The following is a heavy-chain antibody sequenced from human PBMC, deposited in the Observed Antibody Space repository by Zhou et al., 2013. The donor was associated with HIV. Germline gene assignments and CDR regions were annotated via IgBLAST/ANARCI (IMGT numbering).Heavy chain of an antibody. D-gene: IGHD3-10*01. Sequence: QVQLVQSGAEVKKPGASVKVSCKASGYTFTSYDINWVRQATGQGLEWMGWMNPNSGNTGYAQKFQGRVTMTRNTSISTAYMELSSLRSEDTAVYYCARVDYYGSGSYYTDAFDIWGQGTMVTVSS. V-gene: IGHV1-8*01. CDR3: ARVDYYGSGSYYTDAFDI. CDR1: GYTFTSYD. CDR2: MNPNSGNT. J-gene: IGHJ3*02.